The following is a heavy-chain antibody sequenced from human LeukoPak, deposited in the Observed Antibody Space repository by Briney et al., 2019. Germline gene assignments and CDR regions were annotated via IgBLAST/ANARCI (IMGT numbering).Heavy chain of an antibody. V-gene: IGHV4-59*01. J-gene: IGHJ6*03. CDR1: GGSISSYY. Sequence: SETLSLTCTVSGGSISSYYWSWIRQPPGKGLEWFGYIYYSGSTNYNPSLKSRISISVDTSKNQFSLKLSSVTSADTAVYYCARTTEGGYTYNYFYYYYMDVWGKGTTVTISS. D-gene: IGHD5-18*01. CDR3: ARTTEGGYTYNYFYYYYMDV. CDR2: IYYSGST.